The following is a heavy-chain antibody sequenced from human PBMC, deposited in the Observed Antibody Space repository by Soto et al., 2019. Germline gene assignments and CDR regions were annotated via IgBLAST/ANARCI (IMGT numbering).Heavy chain of an antibody. V-gene: IGHV3-23*01. J-gene: IGHJ4*02. CDR2: ISGSGGST. CDR3: AKDLYGDYVGDY. Sequence: GGALSLSCAASGFSFSTYAMPWVRQAPGKGLEWVSTISGSGGSTYYADSVKGRFTISRDNSKNTLYLQMNSLRAEDTAVYYCAKDLYGDYVGDYWGQGTLVTVSS. CDR1: GFSFSTYA. D-gene: IGHD4-17*01.